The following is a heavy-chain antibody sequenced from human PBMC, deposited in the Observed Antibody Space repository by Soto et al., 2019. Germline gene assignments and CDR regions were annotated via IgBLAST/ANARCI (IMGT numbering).Heavy chain of an antibody. D-gene: IGHD3-22*01. CDR2: ITGSGRRT. CDR1: GFTFRTYA. V-gene: IGHV3-23*01. Sequence: EVQLLDSGGGLVQPGWSLRLSCAASGFTFRTYAMSWVRQAPGKGLEWVSVITGSGRRTYYAGSVKGRFIISRDNSQNMLYLQMNSLRVDDTAVFYCAKRDYSDSNGYAPLFDSWGQGTLVVVSS. CDR3: AKRDYSDSNGYAPLFDS. J-gene: IGHJ4*02.